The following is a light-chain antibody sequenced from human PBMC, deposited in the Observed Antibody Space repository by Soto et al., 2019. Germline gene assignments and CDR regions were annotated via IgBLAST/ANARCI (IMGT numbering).Light chain of an antibody. CDR2: RNN. CDR1: SSNIGSNY. CDR3: AAWDDSLSGGEV. J-gene: IGLJ2*01. Sequence: QSVLTQPPSASGTPGQRVTISCSGSSSNIGSNYVYCYQQLPGTAPKLLIYRNNQRPSGVPDRFSGSKSGTSASLAISGLRSEDEADYYCAAWDDSLSGGEVFGGGTKVTVL. V-gene: IGLV1-47*01.